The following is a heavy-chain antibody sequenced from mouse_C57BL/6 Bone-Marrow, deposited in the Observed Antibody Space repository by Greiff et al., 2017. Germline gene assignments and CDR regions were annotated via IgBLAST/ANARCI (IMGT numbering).Heavy chain of an antibody. Sequence: EVQGVESGPELVKPGASVKISCKASGYSFTGYYMNWVKQSPEKSLEWIGEINPSTGGTTYNQKFKAKATLTVDKSSSTAYMQLKILTSEDSAVYYCARCEFLDYAMDYWGQGTSVTVSS. J-gene: IGHJ4*01. CDR2: INPSTGGT. V-gene: IGHV1-42*01. CDR3: ARCEFLDYAMDY. CDR1: GYSFTGYY.